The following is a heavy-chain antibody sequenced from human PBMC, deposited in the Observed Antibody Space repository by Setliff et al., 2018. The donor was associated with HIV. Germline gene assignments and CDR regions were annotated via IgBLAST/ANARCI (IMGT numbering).Heavy chain of an antibody. Sequence: PSETLSLTCTVSGGSMSSSSYYWGWIRQTPDKGLEWIGIFYYSGATYYNPSLTSRVTIPVDTSRNQFSLKLRSVTAADTAAYYCARLGYVSGGFYKTPGPYYFDYWGQGALVTVS. V-gene: IGHV4-39*01. CDR3: ARLGYVSGGFYKTPGPYYFDY. J-gene: IGHJ4*02. D-gene: IGHD3-10*01. CDR2: FYYSGAT. CDR1: GGSMSSSSYY.